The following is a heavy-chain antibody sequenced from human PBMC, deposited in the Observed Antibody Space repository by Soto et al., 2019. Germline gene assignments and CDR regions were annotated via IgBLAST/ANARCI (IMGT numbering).Heavy chain of an antibody. CDR3: ATDTWHESDVYFEDVVDM. V-gene: IGHV4-59*01. CDR2: INYSGST. CDR1: GGSISKYY. Sequence: QVQLQESGPGLVKPSETLSLTCTVSGGSISKYYWSWVRQPPGKGLEWIGYINYSGSTNCKPSLNSRVTISVDTSKNQISLKLTSVTAADTAMYYCATDTWHESDVYFEDVVDMWRQGTMVTVSS. J-gene: IGHJ3*02. D-gene: IGHD3-22*01.